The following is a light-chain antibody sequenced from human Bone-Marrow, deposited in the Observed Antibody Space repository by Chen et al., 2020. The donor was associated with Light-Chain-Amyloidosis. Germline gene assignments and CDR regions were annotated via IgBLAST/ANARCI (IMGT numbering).Light chain of an antibody. CDR3: AAWDDSLSGVV. J-gene: IGLJ2*01. Sequence: QSVLTQPPSSSGTPAHRVTISCSGSSSNIGSNYVYWYQQLPGTAPKLLIYRNNQRPSGVPDRFSGSKSGTSASLAISGLRSEDEADYYCAAWDDSLSGVVFGGGTKLTVL. V-gene: IGLV1-47*01. CDR1: SSNIGSNY. CDR2: RNN.